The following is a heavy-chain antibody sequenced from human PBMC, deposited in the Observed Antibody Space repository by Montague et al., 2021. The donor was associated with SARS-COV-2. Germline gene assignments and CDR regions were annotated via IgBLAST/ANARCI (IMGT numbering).Heavy chain of an antibody. CDR1: GGSFSTYS. CDR3: ARLGDGVVPSPILGVGPYYSYYYMDX. J-gene: IGHJ6*03. CDR2: IHHGGST. D-gene: IGHD3-10*01. Sequence: SETLSLTCAVHGGSFSTYSWNWICQPPGEGLEWIGEIHHGGSTNYNPSLKSRVTISADTSKNQFSLKLTSVAAADTAVYYCARLGDGVVPSPILGVGPYYSYYYMDXWGKGTTVTVSS. V-gene: IGHV4-34*01.